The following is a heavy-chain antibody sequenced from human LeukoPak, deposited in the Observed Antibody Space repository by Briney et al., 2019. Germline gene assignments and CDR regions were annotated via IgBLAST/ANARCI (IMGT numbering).Heavy chain of an antibody. Sequence: ASVKVSCKASGYTFTTYGISWVRQAPGQGLEWMGWISAHNGDTNYAQRLQGRVTMTTDTSTSTAYMELRSLRSDDTAVYYCARIHQYYSDGNGYYERWGQGTLVTVSS. V-gene: IGHV1-18*01. CDR1: GYTFTTYG. D-gene: IGHD3-22*01. CDR2: ISAHNGDT. J-gene: IGHJ4*02. CDR3: ARIHQYYSDGNGYYER.